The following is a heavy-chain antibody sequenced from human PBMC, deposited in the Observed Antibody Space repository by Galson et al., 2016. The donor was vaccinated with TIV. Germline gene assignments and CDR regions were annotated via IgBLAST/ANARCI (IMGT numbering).Heavy chain of an antibody. CDR2: ILPKLVTV. D-gene: IGHD3-3*01. CDR1: GATFSDYA. CDR3: AWGEGDLKEWLSRPLES. J-gene: IGHJ4*02. V-gene: IGHV1-69*10. Sequence: SVKVSCKASGATFSDYAISWVRQARGQGLEWMGGILPKLVTVHYAQNFRGRVAMTADKTTSTAYMQLSGLKSEDTAVYYCAWGEGDLKEWLSRPLESWGQGTLVVVSS.